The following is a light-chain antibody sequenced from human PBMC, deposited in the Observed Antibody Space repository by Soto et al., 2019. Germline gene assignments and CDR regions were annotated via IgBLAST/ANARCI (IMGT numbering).Light chain of an antibody. CDR1: QTINSW. CDR2: KTS. V-gene: IGKV1-5*03. CDR3: QQYNNYPMT. Sequence: DVQMTQSPSTLSASVGDTVTITCRASQTINSWLAWYQHRPGKGPKLLIYKTSTVEGGVPLRFSGSGSGTEFTLTISSLQPADSATYYCQQYNNYPMTFGQGTKVDSK. J-gene: IGKJ1*01.